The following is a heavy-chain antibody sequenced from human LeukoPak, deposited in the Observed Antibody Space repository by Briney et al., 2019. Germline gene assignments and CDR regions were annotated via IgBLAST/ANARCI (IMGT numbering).Heavy chain of an antibody. J-gene: IGHJ4*02. V-gene: IGHV3-23*01. CDR1: GFTLSSYA. D-gene: IGHD2-21*01. Sequence: GGSLRLSCAASGFTLSSYAMSWVRQAPGKGLEWVSGISDSGRSTSYADSVKGRFAISRDNSKNTLYLQMNSLRAEDPAVYYCAKDGLASRPYFFDYWGQGPRVTVSS. CDR2: ISDSGRST. CDR3: AKDGLASRPYFFDY.